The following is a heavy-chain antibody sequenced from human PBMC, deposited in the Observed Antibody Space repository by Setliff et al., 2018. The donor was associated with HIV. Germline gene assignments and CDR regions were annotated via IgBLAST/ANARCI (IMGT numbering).Heavy chain of an antibody. D-gene: IGHD3-22*01. Sequence: GASVKVSCKTSGYTFSDYYMHWVRQAPGQGLEWMGWISPKSGDTKYAQKFQGRVTMTRDTSISTVYMELSRLRSDDTAVYYFTRGDSSGYFEYWGHGTLVTVSS. CDR3: TRGDSSGYFEY. V-gene: IGHV1-2*02. CDR2: ISPKSGDT. CDR1: GYTFSDYY. J-gene: IGHJ4*01.